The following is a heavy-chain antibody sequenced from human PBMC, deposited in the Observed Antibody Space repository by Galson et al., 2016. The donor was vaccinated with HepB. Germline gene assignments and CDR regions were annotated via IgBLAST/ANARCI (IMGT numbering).Heavy chain of an antibody. Sequence: SLRLSCAASGFSFDDYAFHWVRQAPGKGLEWVSGISSDGSIVAFAESVKGRFSVSRDNARNHLFLQMNSLRPDDTAVYFCVRAGPTAGLFYGLDVWGPGTTVTVSS. CDR3: VRAGPTAGLFYGLDV. CDR2: ISSDGSIV. V-gene: IGHV3-9*01. J-gene: IGHJ6*02. D-gene: IGHD4-11*01. CDR1: GFSFDDYA.